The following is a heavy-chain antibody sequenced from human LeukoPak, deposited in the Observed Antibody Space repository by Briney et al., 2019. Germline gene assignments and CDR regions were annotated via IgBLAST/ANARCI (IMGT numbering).Heavy chain of an antibody. V-gene: IGHV4-34*01. CDR3: ARERASNNHDNWFDP. CDR2: VNHSGSA. J-gene: IGHJ5*02. Sequence: SETLSLTCAVYGASFNDYYWSWIRHSPTKGLEWIGEVNHSGSAKYNPSLKSRVTISADKSKNQFFLRLSPVAAADSGVYYCARERASNNHDNWFDPWGQGTLVTVSS. CDR1: GASFNDYY.